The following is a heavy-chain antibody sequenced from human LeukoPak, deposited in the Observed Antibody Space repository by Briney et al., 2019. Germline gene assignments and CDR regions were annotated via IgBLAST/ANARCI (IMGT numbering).Heavy chain of an antibody. Sequence: SETLSLTCTVSGGSISSSYWSWIRQPAGKGLEWIGRIYTSGSTNYNPSLKSRVTMSVDTSKNQFSLKLSSVTAADTAVYYCARDPFKKHDCGDYVPHYWYFDLWGRGTLVTVSS. CDR2: IYTSGST. CDR3: ARDPFKKHDCGDYVPHYWYFDL. J-gene: IGHJ2*01. D-gene: IGHD4-17*01. V-gene: IGHV4-4*07. CDR1: GGSISSSY.